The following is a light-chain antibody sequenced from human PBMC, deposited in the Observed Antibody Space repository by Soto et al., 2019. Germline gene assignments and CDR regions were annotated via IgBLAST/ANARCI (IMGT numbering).Light chain of an antibody. Sequence: TQSPATLSLSPGDRVIITCRASQSISSWLAWYQQKPGKAPKLLIYKASSLESGVPSRFSGSGSGTDFTLTIDSLEPEDFAVYYCQQRINWPLTFGGGTKVDIK. CDR1: QSISSW. CDR3: QQRINWPLT. V-gene: IGKV1-5*03. J-gene: IGKJ4*01. CDR2: KAS.